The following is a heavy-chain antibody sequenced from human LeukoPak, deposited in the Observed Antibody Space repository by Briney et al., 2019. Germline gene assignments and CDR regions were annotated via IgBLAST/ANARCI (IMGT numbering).Heavy chain of an antibody. CDR2: ISHDGKTK. J-gene: IGHJ4*02. D-gene: IGHD5-24*01. CDR1: GFSFIDFA. V-gene: IGHV3-30*01. Sequence: GGSLRLSCTASGFSFIDFAMHWVRQAPGKGLEWVAVISHDGKTKYHAESVKGRFTISRGNSKNTVYLQMNSLRLEDTAVYFCARPSPPGDGYNPPDYWGPGNLATVSS. CDR3: ARPSPPGDGYNPPDY.